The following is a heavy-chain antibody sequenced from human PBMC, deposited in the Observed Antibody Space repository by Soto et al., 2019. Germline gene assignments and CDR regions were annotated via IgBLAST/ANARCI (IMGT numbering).Heavy chain of an antibody. Sequence: GASVKVSCKASGYTFTSYGISWVRQAPGQGLEWMGWISAYNGNTNYAQKLQGRVTMTTDTSTSTAYMELRSLRSDDTAVYYCARDNIADTLSGFDPWGQGTLVTVSS. D-gene: IGHD6-13*01. CDR1: GYTFTSYG. CDR3: ARDNIADTLSGFDP. V-gene: IGHV1-18*01. J-gene: IGHJ5*02. CDR2: ISAYNGNT.